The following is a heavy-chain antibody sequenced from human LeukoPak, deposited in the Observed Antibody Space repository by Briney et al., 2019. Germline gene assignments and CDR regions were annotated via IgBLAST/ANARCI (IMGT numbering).Heavy chain of an antibody. V-gene: IGHV4-39*01. D-gene: IGHD2-2*01. Sequence: SETLSLTCTVSVGSISSSSYFWGWIRQPPGKGLEWIGSIYYSGRTYYNLSLKSRVTISVDTSKTQFFLKLSSVTAADTAVYYCAKLPNRSTTCPGGDCYYMDVWGKGTTVTVSS. CDR1: VGSISSSSYF. CDR3: AKLPNRSTTCPGGDCYYMDV. J-gene: IGHJ6*03. CDR2: IYYSGRT.